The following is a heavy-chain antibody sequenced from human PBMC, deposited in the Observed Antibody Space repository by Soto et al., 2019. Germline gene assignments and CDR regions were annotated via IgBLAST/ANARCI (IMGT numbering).Heavy chain of an antibody. CDR3: AKSSGWLQSDY. Sequence: EVQVLDSGGGLVQPGGSLRLSCAASGFTFSNYEMNWVRQAPGKGLEWVSGISGSGGDTYYADSVKGRFIISRDNCKNTVHLQMNSVRAEDTAVYHWAKSSGWLQSDYWGQGTLVTVSS. D-gene: IGHD4-4*01. V-gene: IGHV3-23*01. J-gene: IGHJ4*02. CDR1: GFTFSNYE. CDR2: ISGSGGDT.